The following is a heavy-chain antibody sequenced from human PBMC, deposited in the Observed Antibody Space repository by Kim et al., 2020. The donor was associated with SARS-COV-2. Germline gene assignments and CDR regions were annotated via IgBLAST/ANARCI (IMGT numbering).Heavy chain of an antibody. J-gene: IGHJ6*02. CDR3: ARTLREINGMDV. V-gene: IGHV2-70*01. Sequence: YSTSLKTRLTISKDTSKNQVVLTMTNMDPVDTATYYCARTLREINGMDVWGQGTTVTVSS.